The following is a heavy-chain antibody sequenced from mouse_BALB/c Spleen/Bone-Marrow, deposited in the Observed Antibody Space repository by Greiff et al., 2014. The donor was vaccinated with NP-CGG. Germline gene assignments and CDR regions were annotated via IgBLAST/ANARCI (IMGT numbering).Heavy chain of an antibody. Sequence: EVQRVESGGGLVKPGGSLKLSCTASGFSFNSYGMSWVRQTPEKRLEWVATITNGGNYTYYPDSVKGRFTISRDNVKNNLYLQMRSLRSEDTALYYCVRNYYGYDGYFDYWGQGTTLIVSS. V-gene: IGHV5-9-2*01. CDR1: GFSFNSYG. CDR2: ITNGGNYT. CDR3: VRNYYGYDGYFDY. J-gene: IGHJ2*01. D-gene: IGHD2-2*01.